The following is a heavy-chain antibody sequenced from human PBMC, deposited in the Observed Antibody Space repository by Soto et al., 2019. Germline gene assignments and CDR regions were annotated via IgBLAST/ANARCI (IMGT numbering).Heavy chain of an antibody. D-gene: IGHD2-21*02. Sequence: QITLKESGPTLVKPTQTLTLTCTFSGFSLSTGGVGVGWIRQPPGEALEWLALIYWDNDKRYSPSLKSRLTIPKDPSKNQVVLTMTNMDPVDTATYYCAHSRCGGDCLQSYSSHYYYGMDVWGQGTTVTVSS. CDR1: GFSLSTGGVG. V-gene: IGHV2-5*02. CDR3: AHSRCGGDCLQSYSSHYYYGMDV. CDR2: IYWDNDK. J-gene: IGHJ6*02.